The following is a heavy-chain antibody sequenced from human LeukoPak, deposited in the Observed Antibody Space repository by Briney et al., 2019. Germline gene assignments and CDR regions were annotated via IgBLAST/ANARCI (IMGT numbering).Heavy chain of an antibody. CDR3: AKEGSPVDFWSGPSGLYMDV. Sequence: PGGSLRLSCAASGFTFSSYSMNWVRQAPGKGLEWVSSISSSSSYIYYADSVKGRFTISRDNAKNSLYLQMNSLRAEDTAVYYCAKEGSPVDFWSGPSGLYMDVWGKGTTVTVSS. CDR2: ISSSSSYI. D-gene: IGHD3-3*01. V-gene: IGHV3-21*04. CDR1: GFTFSSYS. J-gene: IGHJ6*03.